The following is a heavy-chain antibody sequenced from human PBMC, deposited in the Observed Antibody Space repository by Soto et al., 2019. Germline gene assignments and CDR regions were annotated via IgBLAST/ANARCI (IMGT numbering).Heavy chain of an antibody. D-gene: IGHD3-10*01. V-gene: IGHV3-49*03. Sequence: GGSLRLSCTASGFTFGDYAMIWFRQAPGKGLEWVGFITSKRYGGTTEYAASVKGRFTISRDDSKSIAYLQMNSLKIDDTAVYHCSRVPRKKRGAPLDYWGQGTLVTVSS. CDR3: SRVPRKKRGAPLDY. CDR2: ITSKRYGGTT. CDR1: GFTFGDYA. J-gene: IGHJ4*02.